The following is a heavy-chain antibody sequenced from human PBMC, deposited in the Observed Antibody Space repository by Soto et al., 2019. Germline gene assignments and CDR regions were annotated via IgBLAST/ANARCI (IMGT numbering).Heavy chain of an antibody. D-gene: IGHD3-22*01. V-gene: IGHV4-38-2*01. CDR2: IYHSGST. J-gene: IGHJ4*02. CDR3: ARGTVRDSSGFLDY. Sequence: KSSETLSLTCAVSGYSISSGYYWGWIRQPPGKGLEWIGSIYHSGSTYYNPSLKSRVTISIDTSKNQFSLKLSSVTAADTAVYYCARGTVRDSSGFLDYWGQGTLVTVSS. CDR1: GYSISSGYY.